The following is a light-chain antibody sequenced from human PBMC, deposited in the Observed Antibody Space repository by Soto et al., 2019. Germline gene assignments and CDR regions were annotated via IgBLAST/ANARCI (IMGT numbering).Light chain of an antibody. CDR2: DVS. Sequence: QSALTQPASVSGSPGQSITISCTGTSSDVGGYNYVSWYQQHPGKAPKLMIYDVSNRPSGVSNRFSGSKSCNTASLTISGLQAEDEADYYCSSYTSSSTLAYVFGTGTKLTVL. V-gene: IGLV2-14*01. CDR3: SSYTSSSTLAYV. CDR1: SSDVGGYNY. J-gene: IGLJ1*01.